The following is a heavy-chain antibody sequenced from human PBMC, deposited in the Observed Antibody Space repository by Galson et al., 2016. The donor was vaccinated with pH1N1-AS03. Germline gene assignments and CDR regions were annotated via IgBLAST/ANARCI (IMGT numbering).Heavy chain of an antibody. CDR3: ARGDSGATATITNFDY. Sequence: SVKVSCKASGFTITDYYIHWIRQVPGQGLEWMGRINSKSGATKYVQKFEGRATMTRDTYISTAFLELTSLHSDDTAVYFCARGDSGATATITNFDYWGQGTLVTVSS. D-gene: IGHD5-24*01. CDR1: GFTITDYY. CDR2: INSKSGAT. V-gene: IGHV1-2*06. J-gene: IGHJ4*02.